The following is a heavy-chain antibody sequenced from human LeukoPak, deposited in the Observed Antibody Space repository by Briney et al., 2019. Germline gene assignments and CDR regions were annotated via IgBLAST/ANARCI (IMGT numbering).Heavy chain of an antibody. Sequence: GASVKVSCTASGYTFTNYVMHWVRRAPGQRLEWMGWINVGNGDTKYSQKFQGRVTIARDTSASTAYMELSSLRSEDTAVYYCARDRGGTGDFDYWGQGTLVTVSS. J-gene: IGHJ4*02. V-gene: IGHV1-3*01. CDR1: GYTFTNYV. CDR3: ARDRGGTGDFDY. D-gene: IGHD1-1*01. CDR2: INVGNGDT.